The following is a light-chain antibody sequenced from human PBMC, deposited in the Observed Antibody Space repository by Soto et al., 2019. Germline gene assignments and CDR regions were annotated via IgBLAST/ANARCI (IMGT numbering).Light chain of an antibody. J-gene: IGKJ1*01. Sequence: DIHVSQSPSALSASVGDRVTITCRASRSVSGWLAWFQQKPGKAPKLLIYDVSSLERGVPSRFSGSGTGTEYTITRSGLHPDDFAAYYCQQYESYSWTVVPGTKDDIK. V-gene: IGKV1-5*01. CDR2: DVS. CDR3: QQYESYSWT. CDR1: RSVSGW.